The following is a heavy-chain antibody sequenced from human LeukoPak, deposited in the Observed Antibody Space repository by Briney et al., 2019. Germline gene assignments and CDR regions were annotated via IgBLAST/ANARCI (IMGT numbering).Heavy chain of an antibody. CDR2: ISGDGAIT. CDR3: ARLAGTGTAY. CDR1: GFTFSSYA. V-gene: IGHV3-23*01. Sequence: GGSLRLSCAASGFTFSSYAMTWVRQAPGKGLEWVSSISGDGAITYYGDSVKGRFTISRDNSENTLYLQMNSLRAEDTAIYYCARLAGTGTAYWGQGTLVTVSS. J-gene: IGHJ4*02. D-gene: IGHD6-19*01.